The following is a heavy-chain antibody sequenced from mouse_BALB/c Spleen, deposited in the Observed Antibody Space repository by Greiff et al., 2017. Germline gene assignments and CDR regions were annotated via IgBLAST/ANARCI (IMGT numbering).Heavy chain of an antibody. CDR3: ARSAYGSSYVEAMDY. J-gene: IGHJ4*01. D-gene: IGHD1-1*01. CDR2: INPSNGRT. V-gene: IGHV1S81*02. CDR1: GYTFTSYW. Sequence: QVQLQQPGAELVKPGASVKLSCAASGYTFTSYWMHWVKQRPGQGLEWIGEINPSNGRTNYKEKFKSKATLTVDKSSSTAYMQLSSLTSEDSAVYYCARSAYGSSYVEAMDYWGQGTSVTVSS.